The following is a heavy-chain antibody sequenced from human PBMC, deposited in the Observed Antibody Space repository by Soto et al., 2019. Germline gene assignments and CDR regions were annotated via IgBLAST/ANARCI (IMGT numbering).Heavy chain of an antibody. V-gene: IGHV3-33*01. CDR1: GFTFGRSG. Sequence: QVQMVESGGGVVQPGTSLRLSCVASGFTFGRSGMHWVRQAPGGALEWVAIIWFDGSKKYYADSVKGRLTVSRDNSKNTLYLKMDSLRGDETAVDYCERYLNNGYIDYWGQGTLVTVSS. D-gene: IGHD5-12*01. J-gene: IGHJ4*02. CDR2: IWFDGSKK. CDR3: ERYLNNGYIDY.